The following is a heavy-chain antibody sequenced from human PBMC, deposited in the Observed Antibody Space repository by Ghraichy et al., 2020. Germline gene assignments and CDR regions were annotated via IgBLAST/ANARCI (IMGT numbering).Heavy chain of an antibody. CDR3: AKDRFVRGERGYFDS. J-gene: IGHJ4*02. D-gene: IGHD3-10*01. V-gene: IGHV3-23*01. Sequence: GGSLRLSCIASGFSFNNFALSWVRQAPGKGLEWVAAIRGSGVSTYYSDSVKGRFTVSRDNSKNTLSLQMNSLRADDTAVYFCAKDRFVRGERGYFDSWGQGTPVTVSS. CDR2: IRGSGVST. CDR1: GFSFNNFA.